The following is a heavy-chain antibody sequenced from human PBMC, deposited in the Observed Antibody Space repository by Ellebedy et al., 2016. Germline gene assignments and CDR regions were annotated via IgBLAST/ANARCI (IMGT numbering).Heavy chain of an antibody. CDR3: ALKGGPGYSNNWYYFDY. CDR1: GFTFSSYA. Sequence: GGSLRLSCAASGFTFSSYAMSWVRQAPGKGLERVSAISGSGDSTYYADSVKGRFTISRDNSKNTLYLQMNSLRAEDTAVYYCALKGGPGYSNNWYYFDYWGQGALVTVSS. D-gene: IGHD6-13*01. J-gene: IGHJ4*02. CDR2: ISGSGDST. V-gene: IGHV3-23*01.